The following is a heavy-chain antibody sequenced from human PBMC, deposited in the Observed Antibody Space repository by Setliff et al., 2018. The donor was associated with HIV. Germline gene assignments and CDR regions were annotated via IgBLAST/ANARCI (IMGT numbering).Heavy chain of an antibody. CDR2: IYYSGVT. Sequence: PSETLSLTCTVSGGSISSGSYYWTWIRQPAGKGLEWIGHIYYSGVTNYNPSLKSRVTISLDTSKNQFSLKLTSVTAADTAVYYCARDTSGGYWGQGTLVTVSS. CDR1: GGSISSGSYY. D-gene: IGHD3-10*01. CDR3: ARDTSGGY. J-gene: IGHJ4*02. V-gene: IGHV4-61*10.